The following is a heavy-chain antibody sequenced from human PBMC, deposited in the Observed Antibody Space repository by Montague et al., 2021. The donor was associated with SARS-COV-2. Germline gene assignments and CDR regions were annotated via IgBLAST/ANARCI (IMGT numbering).Heavy chain of an antibody. CDR3: ARLGDGVVPSPILGVGPYYSYYYMDD. CDR1: GGSFSTYS. Sequence: SETLSLTCAVHGGSFSTYSWNWIRQPPGKGLEWVGEIHHGGSTNXNPSLKSRVTISADTSKNQFSLWLTSVAAADTAVYHCARLGDGVVPSPILGVGPYYSYYYMDDWGKGTTVTVSS. CDR2: IHHGGST. J-gene: IGHJ6*03. D-gene: IGHD2-2*02. V-gene: IGHV4-34*01.